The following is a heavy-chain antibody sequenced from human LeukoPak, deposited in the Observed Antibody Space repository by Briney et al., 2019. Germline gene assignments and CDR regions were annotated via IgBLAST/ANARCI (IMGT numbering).Heavy chain of an antibody. D-gene: IGHD3-22*01. CDR1: GLTLNTNW. V-gene: IGHV3-74*03. CDR3: GKVGGDSSF. J-gene: IGHJ4*02. Sequence: GGSLRLSSEASGLTLNTNWMHWVRQAPGKRLVWVSRFKSDGSSPTYADSVKGRFTISRDNAKNTLYLEMNSLRAEDTAVYYCGKVGGDSSFWGQGTLVIVSS. CDR2: FKSDGSSP.